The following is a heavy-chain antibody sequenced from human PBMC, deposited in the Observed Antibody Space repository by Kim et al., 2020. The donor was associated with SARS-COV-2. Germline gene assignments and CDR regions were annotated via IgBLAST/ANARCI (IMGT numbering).Heavy chain of an antibody. Sequence: GGSLRLSCAASGFTFSSYAMSWVRQAPGKGLEWVAAISGSGGSTYYADSVKGRFTISRDNSKNTLYLQMNRLRAEDTAVYYCAKPDGSGSYYHPFDYWGQGTLVTVSS. V-gene: IGHV3-23*01. CDR2: ISGSGGST. D-gene: IGHD3-10*01. J-gene: IGHJ4*02. CDR3: AKPDGSGSYYHPFDY. CDR1: GFTFSSYA.